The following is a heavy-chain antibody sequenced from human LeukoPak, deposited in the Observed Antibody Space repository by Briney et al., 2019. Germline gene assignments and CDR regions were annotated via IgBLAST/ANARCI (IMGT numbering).Heavy chain of an antibody. V-gene: IGHV1-3*01. Sequence: ASVKVSCKASGYTFTSYMHWVRQAPGQRLEWMGWINVGNGNTKYSQKFQGRVTITRDTSATTAYMELSSLKSEDTAVYYCAREGGISWYGAHNWFDPWGQGTLVTVSS. D-gene: IGHD6-13*01. CDR3: AREGGISWYGAHNWFDP. J-gene: IGHJ5*02. CDR1: GYTFTSY. CDR2: INVGNGNT.